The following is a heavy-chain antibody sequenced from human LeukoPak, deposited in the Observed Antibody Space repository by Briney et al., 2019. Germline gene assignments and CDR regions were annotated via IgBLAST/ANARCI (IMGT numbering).Heavy chain of an antibody. Sequence: PSETLSLTCAVYGGSFSGYYWSWIRQPPGKGLEWIGEINHSGSTNYNPSLKSRVTISVDTSKNQFSLKLSSVTAADTAVYYCARTTPTTGLDYWGQGTLVTVSS. CDR3: ARTTPTTGLDY. CDR1: GGSFSGYY. CDR2: INHSGST. V-gene: IGHV4-34*01. J-gene: IGHJ4*02. D-gene: IGHD4-11*01.